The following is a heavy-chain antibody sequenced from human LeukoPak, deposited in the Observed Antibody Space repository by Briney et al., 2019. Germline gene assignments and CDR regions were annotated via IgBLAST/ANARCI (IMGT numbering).Heavy chain of an antibody. Sequence: PSETLSLTCTLSGDSISGYFWTWIRQPPGKALEWIGHVYYRGSTNYNPSLKSRVTISLDTSKNQFSLRLTSVTAADTAVYYCARSGYSCGHTYFDYWGQGTLVTVSS. CDR1: GDSISGYF. J-gene: IGHJ4*02. CDR3: ARSGYSCGHTYFDY. V-gene: IGHV4-59*01. D-gene: IGHD5-18*01. CDR2: VYYRGST.